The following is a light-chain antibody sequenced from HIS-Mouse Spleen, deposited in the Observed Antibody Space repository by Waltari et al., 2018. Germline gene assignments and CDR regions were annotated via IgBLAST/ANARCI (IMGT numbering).Light chain of an antibody. CDR1: SRDVGGYNY. CDR2: DVS. J-gene: IGLJ2*01. Sequence: QSALTQPRSVSGSPGQSVTISCTGTSRDVGGYNYVSWYQQHPGKTPKLMIYDVSNRPSGVPDRFSGSKSGNTASLTISGLQAEDEADYYCCSYAGSYTFEVVFGGGTKLTVL. V-gene: IGLV2-11*01. CDR3: CSYAGSYTFEVV.